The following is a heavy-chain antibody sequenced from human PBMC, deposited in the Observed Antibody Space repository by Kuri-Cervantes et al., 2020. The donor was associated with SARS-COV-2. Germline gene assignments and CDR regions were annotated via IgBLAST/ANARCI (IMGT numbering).Heavy chain of an antibody. Sequence: GESLKISCAASGFTFSGHWIHWVRQAPGKGLVWVSRINPDGSYTNNADSVKGRFTLSRDNAKNMLFLQMNSLRAEDTAVYYCARDLCSSTSCYGGLDYFDYWGQGTLVTGSS. V-gene: IGHV3-74*01. CDR1: GFTFSGHW. CDR2: INPDGSYT. J-gene: IGHJ4*02. D-gene: IGHD2-2*01. CDR3: ARDLCSSTSCYGGLDYFDY.